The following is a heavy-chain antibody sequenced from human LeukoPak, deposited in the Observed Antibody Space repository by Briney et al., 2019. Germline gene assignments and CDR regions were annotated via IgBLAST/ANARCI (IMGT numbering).Heavy chain of an antibody. CDR3: ARGVIGNYYYYYYGMDV. Sequence: SETLSLTCAVSGGSISSGGYSWSWIRQPPGKGLEWIGYIYHSGSTYYNPSLKSRVTISVDTSKNQFSLKLSSVTAADTAVYYCARGVIGNYYYYYYGMDVWGQGTTVTVSS. CDR1: GGSISSGGYS. D-gene: IGHD1-7*01. CDR2: IYHSGST. V-gene: IGHV4-30-2*01. J-gene: IGHJ6*02.